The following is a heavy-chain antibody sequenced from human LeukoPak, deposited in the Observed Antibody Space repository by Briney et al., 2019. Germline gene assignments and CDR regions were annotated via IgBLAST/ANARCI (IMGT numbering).Heavy chain of an antibody. CDR1: GFAFSYAW. J-gene: IGHJ4*02. CDR2: IKSKTDGGTT. V-gene: IGHV3-15*01. Sequence: GGSLRLSCAASGFAFSYAWMSWVRQAPGKGLEWVGRIKSKTDGGTTDYAAPVKGRFTISRDDPEDTLYLQMNSLKTEDTAVYYCTTGDSIVVVPSAQGAHYWGQGTLVTVSS. D-gene: IGHD2-2*01. CDR3: TTGDSIVVVPSAQGAHY.